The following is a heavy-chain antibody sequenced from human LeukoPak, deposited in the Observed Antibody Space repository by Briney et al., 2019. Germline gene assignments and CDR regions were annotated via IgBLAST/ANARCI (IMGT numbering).Heavy chain of an antibody. D-gene: IGHD2-15*01. V-gene: IGHV3-23*01. CDR2: ITGSGDDT. J-gene: IGHJ6*02. Sequence: GGSLRLSCAASGFTFNSYAMSWVRQAPGKVLEWVSAITGSGDDTYHADSVKGRFTISRDNSKNTLSLQMNSLRAEDTALYYCAKDVYDCSGGSCPQYYYVMDVWGQGTTVTVSS. CDR1: GFTFNSYA. CDR3: AKDVYDCSGGSCPQYYYVMDV.